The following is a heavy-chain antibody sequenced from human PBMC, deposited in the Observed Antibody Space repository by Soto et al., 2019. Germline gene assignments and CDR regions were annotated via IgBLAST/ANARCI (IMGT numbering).Heavy chain of an antibody. V-gene: IGHV3-48*01. CDR3: ARDGAAGLYYYYYYMDV. D-gene: IGHD6-13*01. Sequence: GGSLRLSCAASGFTFSSYSMNWVRQAPGKGLEWVSYISSSSSTIYYADYVKGRFTISRDNAKNSLYLQMNSLRAEDTAVYYCARDGAAGLYYYYYYMDVWGKGTTVTVSS. CDR1: GFTFSSYS. CDR2: ISSSSSTI. J-gene: IGHJ6*03.